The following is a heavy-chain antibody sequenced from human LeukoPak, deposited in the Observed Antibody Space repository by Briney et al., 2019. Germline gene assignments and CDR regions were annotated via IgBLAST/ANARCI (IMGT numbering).Heavy chain of an antibody. D-gene: IGHD5-12*01. J-gene: IGHJ5*02. CDR1: GGSITTTTYH. CDR3: ARVDQSGYDTRGWFDP. CDR2: VHYSGST. V-gene: IGHV4-39*07. Sequence: SETLSLTCTVSGGSITTTTYHWGWIRQSPGKGLEWVGSVHYSGSTYYNPSLKSRVTISLDTSKNQFSLKLSSVTAADTAVYYCARVDQSGYDTRGWFDPWGQGTLVTVSS.